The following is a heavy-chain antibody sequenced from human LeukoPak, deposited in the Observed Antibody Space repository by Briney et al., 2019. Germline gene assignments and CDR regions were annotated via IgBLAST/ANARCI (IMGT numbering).Heavy chain of an antibody. D-gene: IGHD2-15*01. J-gene: IGHJ6*02. CDR2: ISYDGSNK. CDR3: ARGEGCSGGSCYHPYYYGMDV. CDR1: GFTFSSYW. Sequence: PGGSLRLSCAASGFTFSSYWMSWVRQAPGKGLEWVAVISYDGSNKYYADSVKGRFTISRDNSKNTLYLQMNSLRAEDTAVYYCARGEGCSGGSCYHPYYYGMDVWGQGTTVTVSS. V-gene: IGHV3-30*03.